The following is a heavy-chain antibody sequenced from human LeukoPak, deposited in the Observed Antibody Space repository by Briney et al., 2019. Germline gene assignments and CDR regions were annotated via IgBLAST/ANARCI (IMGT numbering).Heavy chain of an antibody. V-gene: IGHV3-48*03. J-gene: IGHJ5*02. CDR3: AIYNTDSGAFDR. CDR1: GLTFSSYE. Sequence: GGSLRLSCAASGLTFSSYEMNWVRQAPGKGLEWVSYISSSGSTIYYADSVKGRFTISRDNAKSSLYLQMNSLRPEDTAVYYCAIYNTDSGAFDRWGQGTLVTVSS. CDR2: ISSSGSTI. D-gene: IGHD3-10*01.